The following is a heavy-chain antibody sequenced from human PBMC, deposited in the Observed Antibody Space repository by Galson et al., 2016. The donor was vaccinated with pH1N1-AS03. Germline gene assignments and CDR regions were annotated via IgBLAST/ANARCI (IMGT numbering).Heavy chain of an antibody. J-gene: IGHJ1*01. CDR1: GFTISGSA. D-gene: IGHD6-19*01. CDR2: MRSKLANDAT. V-gene: IGHV3-73*01. Sequence: SLRLSCAASGFTISGSAMHWVRQVPGKGLEWVGRMRSKLANDATVYSESVKGRFTISRDDSKNTAYLQMNSLRAEDTAVYYCAKDHPAVAGAWFFQHWGLGTLVTVSA. CDR3: AKDHPAVAGAWFFQH.